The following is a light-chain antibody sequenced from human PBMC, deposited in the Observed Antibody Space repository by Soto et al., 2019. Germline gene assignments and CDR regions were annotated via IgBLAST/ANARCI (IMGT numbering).Light chain of an antibody. J-gene: IGKJ5*01. V-gene: IGKV2-28*01. CDR3: MQALQTPFT. Sequence: DIVMTQSPLSLPVTPGAPASISCRSSQSLLHSNGYNYLDWYLQKPGQSPQLLIYLGSNRASGVPDRFSGSGSGTDFTLKISRVEAEDVGVYYFMQALQTPFTFGQGTRLEIK. CDR2: LGS. CDR1: QSLLHSNGYNY.